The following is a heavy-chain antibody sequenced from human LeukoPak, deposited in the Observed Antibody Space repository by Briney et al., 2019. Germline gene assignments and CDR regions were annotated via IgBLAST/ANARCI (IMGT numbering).Heavy chain of an antibody. CDR2: ISSSSSTI. D-gene: IGHD6-19*01. CDR3: AKDRPYSSGWYFDY. J-gene: IGHJ4*02. V-gene: IGHV3-48*01. CDR1: GFTFSSYS. Sequence: GGSLRLSCAASGFTFSSYSMNWVRQAPGKGLEWVSYISSSSSTIYYADSVKGRFTISRDNSKNTLYLQMNSLRAEDTAVYYCAKDRPYSSGWYFDYWGQGTLVTVSS.